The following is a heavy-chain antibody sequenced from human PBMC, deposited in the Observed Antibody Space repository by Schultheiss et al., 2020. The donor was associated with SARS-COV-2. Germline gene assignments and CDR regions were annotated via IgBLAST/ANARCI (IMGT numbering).Heavy chain of an antibody. Sequence: SETLSLTCTVSGYSISSVEYWGWIRQPPGKGLEWIGSIYHSGSTYYNPSLKSRVTISVDTSKNQFSLKVSSVTAADTAVSFCATHPLPFYFDYWGQETLVTVSS. V-gene: IGHV4-38-2*02. D-gene: IGHD2-2*01. CDR2: IYHSGST. J-gene: IGHJ4*02. CDR1: GYSISSVEY. CDR3: ATHPLPFYFDY.